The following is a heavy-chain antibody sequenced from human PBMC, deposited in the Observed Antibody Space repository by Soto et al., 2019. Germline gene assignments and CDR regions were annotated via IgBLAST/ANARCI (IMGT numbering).Heavy chain of an antibody. Sequence: SVKVSCKASGFTFTSSAVQWVRQARGQRLEWIGWIVVGSGNTNYAQKFQERVTITRDMSTSTAYMELSSLRSEDTAVYYCAAGADFWSGKNYYYYYGMEVWGQGTTVTVSS. V-gene: IGHV1-58*01. CDR2: IVVGSGNT. CDR1: GFTFTSSA. D-gene: IGHD3-3*01. CDR3: AAGADFWSGKNYYYYYGMEV. J-gene: IGHJ6*02.